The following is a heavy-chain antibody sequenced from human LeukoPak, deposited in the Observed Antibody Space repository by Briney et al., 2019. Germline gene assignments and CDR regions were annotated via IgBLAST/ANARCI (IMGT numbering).Heavy chain of an antibody. CDR1: GFTFSSYA. V-gene: IGHV3-23*01. J-gene: IGHJ6*03. CDR3: AKWVVYYYYYMDV. D-gene: IGHD2-15*01. Sequence: PGGSLRLSCAASGFTFSSYAMSWVRQAPGKGLEWVSAISGSGGSTYYADSVKGRFTISRDNSKNTLYLQMNSLRAEDTAEYYCAKWVVYYYYYMDVWGKGTTVTVSS. CDR2: ISGSGGST.